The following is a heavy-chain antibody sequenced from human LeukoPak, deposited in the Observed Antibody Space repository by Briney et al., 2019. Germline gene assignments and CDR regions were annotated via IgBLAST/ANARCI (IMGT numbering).Heavy chain of an antibody. J-gene: IGHJ4*02. D-gene: IGHD5-18*01. Sequence: SETLSLTCTVSGGSISSYYWSWIRQPPGKGLEWIGYICYSGSTNYNPSLKSRVTISVDTSKNRFSLKLSSVTAADTAVYYCARSLVTTFDYWGQGTLVTVSS. CDR3: ARSLVTTFDY. V-gene: IGHV4-59*01. CDR2: ICYSGST. CDR1: GGSISSYY.